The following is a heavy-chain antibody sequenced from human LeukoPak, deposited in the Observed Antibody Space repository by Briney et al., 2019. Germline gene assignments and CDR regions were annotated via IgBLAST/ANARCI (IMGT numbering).Heavy chain of an antibody. CDR1: GGSISSSSYY. J-gene: IGHJ4*02. CDR2: IYYSGST. V-gene: IGHV4-39*01. CDR3: ARLHVLNNSVLHPFDH. Sequence: SETLSLTCPDSGGSISSSSYYWGSIRQPPGKGLEWIGSIYYSGSTYYNPSLKSRVTISVDTSKNQFSLKLRSVTAADPAVYYCARLHVLNNSVLHPFDHWGQGTLVTVSS. D-gene: IGHD1/OR15-1a*01.